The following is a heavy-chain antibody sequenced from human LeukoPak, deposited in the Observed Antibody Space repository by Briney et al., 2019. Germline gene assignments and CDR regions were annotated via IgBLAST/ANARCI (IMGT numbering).Heavy chain of an antibody. CDR1: GFTFSSYG. CDR2: ISGSGGST. V-gene: IGHV3-23*01. J-gene: IGHJ6*03. Sequence: GGSLRLSCAASGFTFSSYGMSWVRQAPGKGLEWVSAISGSGGSTYYADSVKGRFTISRDNSKNTLYLQMNSLRAEDTAVYYCAKSSSFHYYYYMDVWGKGTTVTISS. CDR3: AKSSSFHYYYYMDV. D-gene: IGHD6-13*01.